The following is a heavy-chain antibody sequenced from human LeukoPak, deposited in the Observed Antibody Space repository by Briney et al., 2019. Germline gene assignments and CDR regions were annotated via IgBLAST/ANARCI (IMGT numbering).Heavy chain of an antibody. V-gene: IGHV3-48*03. D-gene: IGHD2-2*01. CDR1: GFTFSSYE. CDR3: ARDGGYCSSTSCLDY. CDR2: ISSSGSSSGRII. J-gene: IGHJ4*02. Sequence: PGGSLRLSCAASGFTFSSYEMNWVRQAPGKGLEGVSYISSSGSSSGRIIDYADSVKGRFTISRDNAKNSLYLEMNSLRDEDTAVYYCARDGGYCSSTSCLDYWGQGTLVTVSS.